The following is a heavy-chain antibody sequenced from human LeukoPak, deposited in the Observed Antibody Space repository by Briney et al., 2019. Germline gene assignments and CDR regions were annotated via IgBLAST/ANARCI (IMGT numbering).Heavy chain of an antibody. J-gene: IGHJ6*02. CDR3: ARDGRGYYDSGGSTHALVYGMDV. CDR1: GGSISNSNW. D-gene: IGHD3-22*01. Sequence: PSETLSLTCAVSGGSISNSNWWSWVRQPPGKGLEWIGEIYHSGSTNYNPSLKGRVTISVDKSKNQFSLKLRSVTAADTAVYYCARDGRGYYDSGGSTHALVYGMDVWGQGTTVTVSS. V-gene: IGHV4-4*02. CDR2: IYHSGST.